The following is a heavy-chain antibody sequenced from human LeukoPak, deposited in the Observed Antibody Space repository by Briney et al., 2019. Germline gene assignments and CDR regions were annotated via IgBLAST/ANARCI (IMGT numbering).Heavy chain of an antibody. D-gene: IGHD6-19*01. Sequence: GGSLRLSCAASGFTFDDYAMHWVRQAPGKGLEWVSGISWNSGSIGYADSAKGRFTISRDNAKNSLYLQMYSLRAEDMALYYCAKDISGWDRTTAFDIWGQGTMVTVSS. CDR1: GFTFDDYA. V-gene: IGHV3-9*03. CDR2: ISWNSGSI. CDR3: AKDISGWDRTTAFDI. J-gene: IGHJ3*02.